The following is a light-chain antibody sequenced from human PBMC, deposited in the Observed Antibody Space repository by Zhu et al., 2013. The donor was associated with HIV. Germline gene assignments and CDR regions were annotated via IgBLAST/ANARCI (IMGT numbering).Light chain of an antibody. J-gene: IGKJ4*01. CDR1: HDISNF. Sequence: DIQMTQSPSSLSASVGDRVTITCRASHDISNFLAWYQKKPGIPPKLLIYAASTLQSGVPSRFTGSGSATDFTLTITSLQSEDVGSYYCQKYDSAPLTFGRRD. V-gene: IGKV1-27*01. CDR3: QKYDSAPLT. CDR2: AAS.